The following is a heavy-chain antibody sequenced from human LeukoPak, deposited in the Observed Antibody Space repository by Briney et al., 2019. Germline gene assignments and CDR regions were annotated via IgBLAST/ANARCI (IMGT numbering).Heavy chain of an antibody. CDR3: ARDPTGLIYDYVWGSGFDY. J-gene: IGHJ4*02. Sequence: SVKVSCQASGGTFSSYTISWVRQAPGQGLEWMGSIIPILGIANYAQKFQGRVTITADKSTSTAYMELSSLRSEDTAVYYCARDPTGLIYDYVWGSGFDYWGQGTLVTVSS. CDR2: IIPILGIA. V-gene: IGHV1-69*04. CDR1: GGTFSSYT. D-gene: IGHD3-16*01.